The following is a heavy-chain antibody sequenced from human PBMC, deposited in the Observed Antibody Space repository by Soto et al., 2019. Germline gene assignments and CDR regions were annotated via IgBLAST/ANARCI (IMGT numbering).Heavy chain of an antibody. V-gene: IGHV3-30*18. J-gene: IGHJ6*02. Sequence: ESGGGVVQPGGTLRLSCAASGFTFSSYGMQWVRQAPGKGLEWVAVIAYDGSLKYYVDSVKGRFTISRDNSKNTLYLQMNSLRAEDTAVYYCAKDLKVSGSHYGTLNYYYGMDVWGQGTTVSVSS. CDR3: AKDLKVSGSHYGTLNYYYGMDV. CDR2: IAYDGSLK. CDR1: GFTFSSYG. D-gene: IGHD3-10*01.